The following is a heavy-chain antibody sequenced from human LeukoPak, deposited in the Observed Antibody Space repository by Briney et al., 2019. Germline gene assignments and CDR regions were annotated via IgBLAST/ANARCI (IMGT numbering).Heavy chain of an antibody. D-gene: IGHD3-22*01. Sequence: GASVKVSCKASGYTFTSYGISWVRQAPGQGLEWMGWISAYNGNTNYAQKLQGRVTTTTDTSTSTAYMQLRSLRSDDTAVYYCARGYYYDSSGYYYDYWGQGTLVTVSS. CDR3: ARGYYYDSSGYYYDY. CDR2: ISAYNGNT. CDR1: GYTFTSYG. V-gene: IGHV1-18*01. J-gene: IGHJ4*02.